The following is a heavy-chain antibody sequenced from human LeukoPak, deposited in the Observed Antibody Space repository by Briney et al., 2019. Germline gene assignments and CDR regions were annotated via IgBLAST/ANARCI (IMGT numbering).Heavy chain of an antibody. CDR2: IYPGDSDT. CDR1: GYSFTSYW. V-gene: IGHV5-51*01. CDR3: ASSYCGGDCHYYYYYGMDV. Sequence: PGESLKISCKGSGYSFTSYWIGWVRQMPGKGLEWMGIIYPGDSDTRYSPSFQGQVTISADKSISTAYLQWSSLKASDTAMYYCASSYCGGDCHYYYYYGMDVWGQGTTVTVSS. D-gene: IGHD2-21*02. J-gene: IGHJ6*02.